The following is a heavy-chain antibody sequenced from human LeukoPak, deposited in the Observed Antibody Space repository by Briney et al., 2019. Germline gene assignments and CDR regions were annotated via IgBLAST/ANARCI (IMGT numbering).Heavy chain of an antibody. CDR1: GYTFTSYD. CDR2: MNPNSGNT. CDR3: ARGGSGWGSYYFDY. V-gene: IGHV1-8*03. D-gene: IGHD6-19*01. Sequence: ASVKVSCKASGYTFTSYDINWVRQATGQGLEWMGWMNPNSGNTGYAQKFQGRVTITRNTSISTAYMELSSLRSEDTAVHYCARGGSGWGSYYFDYWGQGTLVTVSS. J-gene: IGHJ4*02.